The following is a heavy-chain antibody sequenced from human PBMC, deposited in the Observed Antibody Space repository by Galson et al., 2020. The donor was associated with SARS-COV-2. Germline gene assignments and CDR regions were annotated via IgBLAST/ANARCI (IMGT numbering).Heavy chain of an antibody. CDR3: AREGGYYYDSSGLLDY. V-gene: IGHV1-18*04. D-gene: IGHD3-22*01. Sequence: ASVKVSCKASGYTFTSYGISWVRQAPGQGLEWMGWISAYNGNTNYAQKLQGRVNMTTDTSTSTAYMELRSLRSDDTAVYYCAREGGYYYDSSGLLDYWGQGTLVTVSS. CDR2: ISAYNGNT. CDR1: GYTFTSYG. J-gene: IGHJ4*02.